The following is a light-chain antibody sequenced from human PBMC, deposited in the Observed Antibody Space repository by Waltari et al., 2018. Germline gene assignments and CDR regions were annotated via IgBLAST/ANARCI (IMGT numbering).Light chain of an antibody. J-gene: IGKJ1*01. CDR1: QDIGTY. CDR2: DAS. V-gene: IGKV1-33*01. CDR3: QQYDNLPLT. Sequence: DIRLSQSPSSLSASVGDQVTITCQARQDIGTYVHWYQQRTGEAPKLLIYDASHLDTGVPTRFSGGGSGTHFTFTINDLQPEDFATYYCQQYDNLPLTFGQGTRVEIK.